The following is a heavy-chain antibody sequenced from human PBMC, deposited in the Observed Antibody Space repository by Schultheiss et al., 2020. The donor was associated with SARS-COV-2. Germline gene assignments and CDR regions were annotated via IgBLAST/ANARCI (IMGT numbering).Heavy chain of an antibody. Sequence: GGSLRLSCAASGFTVSSNYMSWVRQAPGKGLEWVSVIYSGDNTYYADSVKGRFTISRDNSKNTLYLQMNSLRAEDTAVYYCASYLTPVRNAFDIWGQGTMVTVSS. CDR3: ASYLTPVRNAFDI. CDR2: IYSGDNT. J-gene: IGHJ3*02. D-gene: IGHD2-8*01. CDR1: GFTVSSNY. V-gene: IGHV3-66*02.